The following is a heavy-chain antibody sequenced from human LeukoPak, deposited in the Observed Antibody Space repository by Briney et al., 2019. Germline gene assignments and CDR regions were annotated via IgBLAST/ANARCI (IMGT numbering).Heavy chain of an antibody. J-gene: IGHJ4*02. CDR3: ARSDEWEPLDY. V-gene: IGHV1-18*01. D-gene: IGHD1-26*01. CDR1: GYTFTSYG. Sequence: SVKVSCKASGYTFTSYGISWVRQAPGQGLEWMGWISAYNDNTNFAQKFQGRVTVTTDTSTSTAYMELRSLRSDDTAVYYCARSDEWEPLDYWGQGTLVTVSS. CDR2: ISAYNDNT.